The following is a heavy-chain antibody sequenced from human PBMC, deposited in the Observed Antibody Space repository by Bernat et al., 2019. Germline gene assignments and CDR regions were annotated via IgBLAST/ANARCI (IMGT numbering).Heavy chain of an antibody. CDR3: AKDIGGGRWELGNYFDY. CDR1: GFTFDDYA. V-gene: IGHV3-9*01. J-gene: IGHJ4*02. D-gene: IGHD1-26*01. Sequence: EVQLVESGGGLVQPGRSLRLSCAASGFTFDDYAMHWVRQAPGKGLEWVSGISWNSGSIGYADSVKGRFTISRDNAKNSLYLQMNSLRAEDTALYYCAKDIGGGRWELGNYFDYWGQRTMVSVSS. CDR2: ISWNSGSI.